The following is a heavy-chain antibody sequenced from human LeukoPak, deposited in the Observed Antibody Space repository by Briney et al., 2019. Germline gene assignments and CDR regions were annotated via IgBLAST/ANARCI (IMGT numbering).Heavy chain of an antibody. CDR2: INPSGGST. CDR3: ATPGGYCSGGSCYSLDY. Sequence: ASVKVSCKASGYTFTSNYMHWVRQAPGQGLEWMGIINPSGGSTSYAQKFQGRVTMTRDTSTNTVYMELSSLRSEDTAVYYCATPGGYCSGGSCYSLDYWGQGTLVTVSS. V-gene: IGHV1-46*01. CDR1: GYTFTSNY. J-gene: IGHJ4*02. D-gene: IGHD2-15*01.